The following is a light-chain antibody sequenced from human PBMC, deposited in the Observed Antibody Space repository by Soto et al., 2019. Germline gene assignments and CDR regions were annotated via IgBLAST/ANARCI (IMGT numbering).Light chain of an antibody. Sequence: MVFAQSTTRDLLAXRVIATHTXXXSQSVSSSYLAWYQQKPGQAPRLLIYGASSRATGIPDRFSGSGSGTDFTLTISRLEPEDFAVYYCQQYGSSPTTFGQGTKVDIK. CDR3: QQYGSSPTT. CDR1: QSVSSSY. J-gene: IGKJ1*01. CDR2: GAS. V-gene: IGKV3-20*01.